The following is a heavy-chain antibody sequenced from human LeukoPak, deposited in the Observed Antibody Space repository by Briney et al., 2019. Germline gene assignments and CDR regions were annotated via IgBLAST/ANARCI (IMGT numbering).Heavy chain of an antibody. J-gene: IGHJ5*02. Sequence: SETLSLTCAVYGGSFSGYYWSWIRQPPGKGLEWLGEINHSGSTNYNPSLKSRVTISVDTSKNQFSLKLSSVTAADTAVYYCARGRGYSYGFWSDPWGQGTLVTVSS. CDR2: INHSGST. CDR1: GGSFSGYY. V-gene: IGHV4-34*01. D-gene: IGHD5-18*01. CDR3: ARGRGYSYGFWSDP.